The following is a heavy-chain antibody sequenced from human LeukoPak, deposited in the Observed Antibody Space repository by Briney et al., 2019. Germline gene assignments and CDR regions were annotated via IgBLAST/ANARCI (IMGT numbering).Heavy chain of an antibody. J-gene: IGHJ1*01. CDR2: INGSGGST. Sequence: GGSLRVSCAASGFTFSSYAMSWVRQAPGKGLEWVSDINGSGGSTYYADSVKGRFTISRDNSENTLYLQMNSLRAEDTAVYYCARPSRIGYSNGLVLQHWGQGTLVTVSS. D-gene: IGHD4-11*01. V-gene: IGHV3-23*01. CDR3: ARPSRIGYSNGLVLQH. CDR1: GFTFSSYA.